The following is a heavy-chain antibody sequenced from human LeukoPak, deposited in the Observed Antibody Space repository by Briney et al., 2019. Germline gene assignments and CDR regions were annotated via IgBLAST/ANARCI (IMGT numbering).Heavy chain of an antibody. CDR3: ARALKGDFWSGYPAWGW. CDR2: IKQDGSEK. D-gene: IGHD3-3*01. J-gene: IGHJ4*02. V-gene: IGHV3-7*01. CDR1: GFTFSSYW. Sequence: HTGGSLRLSCAASGFTFSSYWMSWVRQAPGKGLEWVANIKQDGSEKYYVDSVKGRFTISRDNAKNSLYLQMNSLRAEDTAVYYCARALKGDFWSGYPAWGWWGQGTLVTVSS.